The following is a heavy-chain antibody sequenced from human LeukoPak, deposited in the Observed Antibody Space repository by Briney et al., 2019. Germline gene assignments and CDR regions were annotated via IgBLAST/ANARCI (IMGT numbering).Heavy chain of an antibody. D-gene: IGHD3-3*01. CDR1: GFTFSSYS. Sequence: GGSLRLSCAASGFTFSSYSMTWVRQAPGKGLEWVSTMSSGGRYIYYADSVRGRFTISRDNAKNSLYLLMNSLRVEDTAVYYCARDRPTGASRLFVVQWGQGTLVTVSS. CDR2: MSSGGRYI. CDR3: ARDRPTGASRLFVVQ. J-gene: IGHJ4*02. V-gene: IGHV3-21*01.